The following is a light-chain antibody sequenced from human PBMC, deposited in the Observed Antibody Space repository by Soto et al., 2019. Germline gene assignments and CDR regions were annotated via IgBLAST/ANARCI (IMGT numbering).Light chain of an antibody. V-gene: IGLV1-44*01. Sequence: QSVLTQPPSASGTPGQRVTISCSGSSSNIGSNYVYWYQQLPGTAPKLLIYSNNQRPSGVPDRLSGSKSGTSASLAISGLQSEDEADYYCAAWDDSLDGLYVFGTGTKLTVL. CDR1: SSNIGSNY. CDR3: AAWDDSLDGLYV. CDR2: SNN. J-gene: IGLJ1*01.